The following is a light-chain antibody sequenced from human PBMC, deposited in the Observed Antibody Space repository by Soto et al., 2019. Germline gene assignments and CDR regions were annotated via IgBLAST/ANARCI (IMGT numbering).Light chain of an antibody. V-gene: IGKV1-5*03. CDR3: QQYHTYGT. Sequence: DIQMTQSPSTLSASVGDRVTITCRASQSISSWLAWYQQKPGKAPKLLIYEASSLQSGVPSRFSCSGSGTEFTLTITSLQPDDFASYYCQQYHTYGTFGQGTKVDIK. CDR2: EAS. J-gene: IGKJ1*01. CDR1: QSISSW.